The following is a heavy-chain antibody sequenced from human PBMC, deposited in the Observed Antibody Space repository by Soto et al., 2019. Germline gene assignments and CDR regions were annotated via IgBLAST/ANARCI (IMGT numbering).Heavy chain of an antibody. CDR2: IYYSGST. V-gene: IGHV4-39*01. D-gene: IGHD3-3*02. Sequence: TCTVSGGSISSSSYYWGWLRQPPGKGLEWIGSIYYSGSTYYNPSLKSRVTVSVDTSKNQFSLKLSSVTAADTAVYYCASPKIAFYNWFDPWGQGTLVTVSS. CDR1: GGSISSSSYY. J-gene: IGHJ5*02. CDR3: ASPKIAFYNWFDP.